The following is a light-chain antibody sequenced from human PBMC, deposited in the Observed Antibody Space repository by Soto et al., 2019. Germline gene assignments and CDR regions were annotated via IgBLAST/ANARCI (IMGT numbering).Light chain of an antibody. Sequence: EIVLTQSPGTLSLSPGERATLSCRASQSVSSSYLAWYQQKPGQAPRLLISSASSRATGIPGRFSGSGSGTDFTLSINRLEPEDFAVYYCHQYGSSPYTFGQGTKLEIE. J-gene: IGKJ2*01. V-gene: IGKV3-20*01. CDR1: QSVSSSY. CDR3: HQYGSSPYT. CDR2: SAS.